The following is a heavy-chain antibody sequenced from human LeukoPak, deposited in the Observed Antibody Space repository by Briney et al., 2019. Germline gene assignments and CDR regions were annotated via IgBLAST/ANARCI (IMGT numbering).Heavy chain of an antibody. D-gene: IGHD6-19*01. J-gene: IGHJ4*02. V-gene: IGHV4-39*01. CDR3: ASLMVVAGRPYLDS. Sequence: PSETLSLTCTVSGGSISSDSYYWGWIRQSPGKGLEWIGSVYYTGDTYYNPSLKGRVTISVDTSRNQFSLRLTSMTAAYSSVYYCASLMVVAGRPYLDSWGQGSLVTVSS. CDR2: VYYTGDT. CDR1: GGSISSDSYY.